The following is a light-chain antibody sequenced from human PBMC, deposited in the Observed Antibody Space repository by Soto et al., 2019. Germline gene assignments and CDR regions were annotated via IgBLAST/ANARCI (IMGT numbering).Light chain of an antibody. CDR1: SSDVGGYNF. V-gene: IGLV2-23*03. CDR2: EGN. J-gene: IGLJ1*01. CDR3: CSYAGFSSFV. Sequence: SVLTQPASVSGSPGQSITISCTGTSSDVGGYNFVSWYRQSPGEVPKLIIYEGNKRPSGVSDRFSASRSGNTASLTISGLQAEDQADYYCCSYAGFSSFVFGAGTKVTVL.